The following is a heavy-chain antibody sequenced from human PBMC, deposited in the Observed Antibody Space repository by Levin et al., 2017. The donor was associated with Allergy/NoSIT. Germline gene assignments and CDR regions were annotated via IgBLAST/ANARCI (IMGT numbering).Heavy chain of an antibody. CDR1: GFTFSDYW. D-gene: IGHD1-26*01. V-gene: IGHV3-74*03. CDR2: IKYDGSSP. Sequence: GGSLRLSCVASGFTFSDYWMHWVRQAPGKGLEWVSRIKYDGSSPTYADSVKGRFTISRDNAKNSLHLQMNSLRADDTAGYYWARVFGGSSIVERWFDLWGQGTLVTVSS. J-gene: IGHJ5*02. CDR3: ARVFGGSSIVERWFDL.